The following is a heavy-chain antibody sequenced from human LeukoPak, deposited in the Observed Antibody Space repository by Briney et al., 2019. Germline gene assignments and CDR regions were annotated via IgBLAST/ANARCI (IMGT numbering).Heavy chain of an antibody. J-gene: IGHJ5*02. CDR2: ISSSSSYI. CDR3: ARDPSSGWYRWFDP. V-gene: IGHV3-21*01. CDR1: GFTFSSYS. D-gene: IGHD6-19*01. Sequence: GGSLRLSCAASGFTFSSYSMNWVRRAPGKGLEWVSSISSSSSYIYYADSVKGRFTISRDNAKNSLYLQMNSLRAEDTAVYYCARDPSSGWYRWFDPWGQGTLVTVSS.